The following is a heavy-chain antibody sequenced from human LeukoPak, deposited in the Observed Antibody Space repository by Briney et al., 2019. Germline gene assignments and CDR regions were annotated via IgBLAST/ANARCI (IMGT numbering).Heavy chain of an antibody. CDR3: ARSPAHNWFDP. J-gene: IGHJ5*02. CDR1: GFTFNNYA. V-gene: IGHV3-30*04. CDR2: VSLVGSKK. Sequence: PGGSLRLSCEPSGFTFNNYAVHWIRQPPGKGLEWVAVVSLVGSKKFYADSVKGRFTVSRDNSKNILYLQMNILRPEDTAVYYCARSPAHNWFDPWGQGTHVTVSS.